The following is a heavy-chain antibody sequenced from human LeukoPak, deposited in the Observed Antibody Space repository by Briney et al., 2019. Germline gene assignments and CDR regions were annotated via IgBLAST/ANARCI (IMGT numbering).Heavy chain of an antibody. J-gene: IGHJ4*02. CDR2: IRSKAGSYAT. CDR1: GFTFSGSA. D-gene: IGHD4-17*01. V-gene: IGHV3-73*01. CDR3: TGGTTVTTLDY. Sequence: GGSLRLSCVASGFTFSGSAMHWVRQASGKGLEWVARIRSKAGSYATEYAASVKGRFTISREDSKNTAYLQMNSLKTEDTAVYYCTGGTTVTTLDYWGQGILVTVSS.